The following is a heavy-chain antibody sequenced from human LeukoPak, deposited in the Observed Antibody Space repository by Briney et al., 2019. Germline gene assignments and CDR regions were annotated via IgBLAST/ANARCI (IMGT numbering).Heavy chain of an antibody. Sequence: SETLSLTCTVSGDSISSNNYYWGWILQPPGKGLEWVGSIYYTGNTYYNPSLKSRVTISVDTSKNQFSLKLSSVAAADTAVYYCARGSEAAPFDYWGQGTLVTVSS. V-gene: IGHV4-39*01. CDR3: ARGSEAAPFDY. CDR2: IYYTGNT. CDR1: GDSISSNNYY. D-gene: IGHD2-15*01. J-gene: IGHJ4*02.